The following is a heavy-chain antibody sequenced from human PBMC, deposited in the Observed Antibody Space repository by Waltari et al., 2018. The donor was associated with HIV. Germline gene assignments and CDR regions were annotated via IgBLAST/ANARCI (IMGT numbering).Heavy chain of an antibody. CDR2: MFTGGTT. V-gene: IGHV3-66*01. CDR1: GFNVSANY. D-gene: IGHD7-27*01. J-gene: IGHJ4*02. CDR3: ATDDFLTY. Sequence: EVQLVESGGGLVQPGGSLRLSCVVSGFNVSANYMSWVRQAPGKGLGWVSGMFTGGTTYYADSVKGRVTISRDNSRNTVYLQMNNLRAEDTAVYYCATDDFLTYWGQGTPVTVSS.